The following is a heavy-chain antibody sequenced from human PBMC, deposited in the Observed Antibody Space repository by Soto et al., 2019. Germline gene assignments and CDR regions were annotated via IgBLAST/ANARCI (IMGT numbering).Heavy chain of an antibody. CDR3: ARDRQEWDLNWFDP. D-gene: IGHD1-26*01. J-gene: IGHJ5*02. Sequence: ASVKVSCKASGYTFTGYHMHWVRQAPGQGLEWMGWINPNSGGTNYAQKFQGRVTMTRDTSISTAYMELSRLRSDDTAVYYCARDRQEWDLNWFDPWGQGTLVTVS. V-gene: IGHV1-2*02. CDR2: INPNSGGT. CDR1: GYTFTGYH.